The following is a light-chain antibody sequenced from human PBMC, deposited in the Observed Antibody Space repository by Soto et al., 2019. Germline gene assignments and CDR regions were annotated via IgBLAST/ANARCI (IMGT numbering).Light chain of an antibody. CDR1: ISNIGSST. Sequence: QSVLTQPPSASGTPGQRVTISCSGSISNIGSSTVNWYQQLPGTAHKLLIYSNNQRPSGVPDRFSGSKSGTSASLAISGLQSEDEADYYCAAWDDSLNGHVFGTGTKVTVL. J-gene: IGLJ1*01. CDR3: AAWDDSLNGHV. V-gene: IGLV1-44*01. CDR2: SNN.